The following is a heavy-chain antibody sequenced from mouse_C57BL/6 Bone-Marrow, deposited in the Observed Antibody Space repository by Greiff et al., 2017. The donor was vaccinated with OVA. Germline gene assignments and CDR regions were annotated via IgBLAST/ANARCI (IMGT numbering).Heavy chain of an antibody. J-gene: IGHJ2*01. CDR2: INPSNGGT. CDR3: ARWEYHGSGYAY. Sequence: QVQLQQPGTELVKPGASVKLSCKASGYTFTSYWMHWVQQRPGQGLEWIGNINPSNGGTNYNEKFKSKATLTVDKSSSTAYMQLSSLTSEDTAVYYSARWEYHGSGYAYWGEGTTLTVSP. D-gene: IGHD1-1*01. CDR1: GYTFTSYW. V-gene: IGHV1-53*01.